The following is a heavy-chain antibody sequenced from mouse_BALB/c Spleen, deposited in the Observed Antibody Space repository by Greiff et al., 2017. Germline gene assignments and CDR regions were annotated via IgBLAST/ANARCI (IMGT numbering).Heavy chain of an antibody. J-gene: IGHJ4*01. CDR2: IWAGGST. CDR1: GFSLTSYG. D-gene: IGHD1-2*01. CDR3: ARDDTTATYAMDY. V-gene: IGHV2-9*02. Sequence: QGQLKESGPGLVAPSQSLSITCTVSGFSLTSYGVHWVRQPPGKGLEWLGVIWAGGSTNYNSALMSRLSISKDNSKSQVFLKMNSLQTDDTAMYYCARDDTTATYAMDYWGQGTSVTVSS.